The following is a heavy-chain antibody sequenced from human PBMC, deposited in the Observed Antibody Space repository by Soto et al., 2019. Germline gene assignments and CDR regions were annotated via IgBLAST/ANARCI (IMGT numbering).Heavy chain of an antibody. CDR1: GYNFTSYW. Sequence: PGASLKISCKGSGYNFTSYWIIWVRQMPGKGLEWMGNIDPTDSFTNYSQSFQGHVTISTDKSMSTAYLQWGTLKASDTAMYYCARRGYDFWSGLDVWGQGTTVTVSS. D-gene: IGHD3-3*01. V-gene: IGHV5-10-1*01. CDR2: IDPTDSFT. CDR3: ARRGYDFWSGLDV. J-gene: IGHJ6*02.